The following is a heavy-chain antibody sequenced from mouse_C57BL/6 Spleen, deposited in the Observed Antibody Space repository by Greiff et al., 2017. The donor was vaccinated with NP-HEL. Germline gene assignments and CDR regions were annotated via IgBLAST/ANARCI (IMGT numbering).Heavy chain of an antibody. CDR3: ARYGSSPSDY. CDR2: IYPGDGDT. J-gene: IGHJ2*01. D-gene: IGHD1-1*01. CDR1: GYSFSSSW. V-gene: IGHV1-82*01. Sequence: VQLVESGPELVKPGASVKISCTASGYSFSSSWLNWVKQRPGRGLVWIGRIYPGDGDTNYNGKLKGKATLTADKSSSTAYMQLNSLTSEDSAVYFCARYGSSPSDYWGQGTTLTVSS.